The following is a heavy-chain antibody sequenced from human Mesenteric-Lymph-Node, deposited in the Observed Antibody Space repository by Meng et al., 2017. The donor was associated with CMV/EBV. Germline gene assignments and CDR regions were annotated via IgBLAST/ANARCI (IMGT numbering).Heavy chain of an antibody. CDR1: GFTFSSHT. V-gene: IGHV3-21*01. J-gene: IGHJ4*02. CDR3: ATTGYTSGLAH. CDR2: ISSSSDYM. D-gene: IGHD6-19*01. Sequence: GGSLRLSCAASGFTFSSHTMCWVRQAPGKGLEWVSSISSSSDYMYYVDSVKGRFTISRDNAKSSLFLQMNGLRPEDTAVYYCATTGYTSGLAHWGQGTLVTVSS.